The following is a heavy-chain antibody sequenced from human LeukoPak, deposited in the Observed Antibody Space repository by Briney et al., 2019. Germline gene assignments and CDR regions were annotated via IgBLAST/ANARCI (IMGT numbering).Heavy chain of an antibody. CDR3: ARSAYHFDY. Sequence: GGSLRLSCAASGFPFSTYNMNWVRQAPGKGLEWVAYITISTTLIYYADSVKGRFTISRDNAKNSLYLQMNSLRAEDTAVYYCARSAYHFDYWGQGIPVTVSS. J-gene: IGHJ4*02. CDR1: GFPFSTYN. V-gene: IGHV3-48*01. CDR2: ITISTTLI.